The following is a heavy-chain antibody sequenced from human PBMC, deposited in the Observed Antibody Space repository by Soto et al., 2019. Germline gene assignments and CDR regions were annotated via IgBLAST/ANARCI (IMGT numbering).Heavy chain of an antibody. V-gene: IGHV3-33*01. Sequence: PGGSLRLSCAASGFTFSSYGMHWVRQAPGKGLEWVAVIWYDGSNKYYADSVKGRFTISRDNSKNTLYLQMNSLRAEDTAVYYCARDQSITIFGMEWFDPWGQGTLVTVSS. J-gene: IGHJ5*02. CDR2: IWYDGSNK. CDR3: ARDQSITIFGMEWFDP. CDR1: GFTFSSYG. D-gene: IGHD3-3*01.